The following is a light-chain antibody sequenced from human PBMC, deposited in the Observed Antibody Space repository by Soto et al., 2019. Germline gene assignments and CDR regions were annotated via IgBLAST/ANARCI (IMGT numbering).Light chain of an antibody. CDR2: GAS. J-gene: IGKJ3*01. Sequence: EIVLTHSPGTLSLSPGERSTLSCRASQSVSSSYLALYQQKPGPAPRLLIYGASSRATGIPDRFSGSGSVRDFSLIFSRLEPEDFAVYDCQHYGSSPFNLGPGTNVDIK. V-gene: IGKV3-20*01. CDR3: QHYGSSPFN. CDR1: QSVSSSY.